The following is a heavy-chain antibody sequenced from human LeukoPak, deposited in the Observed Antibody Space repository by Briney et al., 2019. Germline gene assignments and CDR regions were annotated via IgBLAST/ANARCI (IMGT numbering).Heavy chain of an antibody. CDR3: ARLPFRNPTPWYFDL. CDR2: IYTSGST. CDR1: GGSISSYY. J-gene: IGHJ2*01. Sequence: KPSETLSLTCTVSGGSISSYYWSWIRQPAGKGLEWIGRIYTSGSTNYNPSLKSRVTMSVDTSKNQFSLKLSSVTAADTAVYYCARLPFRNPTPWYFDLWGRGTLVTVSS. V-gene: IGHV4-4*07. D-gene: IGHD1-14*01.